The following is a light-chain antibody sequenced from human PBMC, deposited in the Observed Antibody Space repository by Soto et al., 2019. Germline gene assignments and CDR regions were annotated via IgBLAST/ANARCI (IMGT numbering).Light chain of an antibody. CDR2: GNT. J-gene: IGLJ2*01. V-gene: IGLV1-40*01. CDR1: SSNIGAGYD. Sequence: QAVVTQPPSVSGAPGQRVTISCTGSSSNIGAGYDVHWYQQLPETAPKLLISGNTNRPSGVPDRFSGSRSGTSASLAITGLQAEDEADYYCQSYDNSLSSWVFGGGTQLTVL. CDR3: QSYDNSLSSWV.